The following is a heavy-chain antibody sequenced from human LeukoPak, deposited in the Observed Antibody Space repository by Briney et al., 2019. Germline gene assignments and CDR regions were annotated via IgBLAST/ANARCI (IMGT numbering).Heavy chain of an antibody. D-gene: IGHD3-3*01. J-gene: IGHJ5*02. Sequence: SETLSLTCAVYGGSFSGYYWSWIRQPPGKGLEWIGEINHSGSTNYNPSLKSRATISVDTSKNQFSLKLSSVTAADTAVYYCARGGNITIFGVVTRGWFDPWGQGTLVTVSS. CDR1: GGSFSGYY. V-gene: IGHV4-34*01. CDR3: ARGGNITIFGVVTRGWFDP. CDR2: INHSGST.